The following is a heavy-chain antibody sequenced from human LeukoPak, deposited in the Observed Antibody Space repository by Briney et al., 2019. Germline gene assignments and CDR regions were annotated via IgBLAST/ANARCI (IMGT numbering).Heavy chain of an antibody. Sequence: ASVKVSCKASGYTFTGYYMHWVRQAPGQGLEWMGWINPNSGGTNYAQKFQGRVTMTTDTSTSTAYMELRSLRSDDTAVYYCARDRGVGSSSWYSFDYWGQGTLVTVSS. V-gene: IGHV1-2*02. CDR3: ARDRGVGSSSWYSFDY. D-gene: IGHD6-13*01. CDR1: GYTFTGYY. J-gene: IGHJ4*02. CDR2: INPNSGGT.